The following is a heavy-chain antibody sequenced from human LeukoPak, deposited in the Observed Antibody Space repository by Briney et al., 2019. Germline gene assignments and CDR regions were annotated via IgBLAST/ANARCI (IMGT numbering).Heavy chain of an antibody. CDR1: GYSFTNYW. CDR3: ARHSGTMVRGVTPLDY. Sequence: GESLKISCKSSGYSFTNYWIAWVRQMPGKGLEWMGIIYPGDSDTRYSPSFQGQVTISADKSISTAYLQWSSLKASDTAMYYCARHSGTMVRGVTPLDYWGQGTLVTVSS. D-gene: IGHD3-10*01. CDR2: IYPGDSDT. V-gene: IGHV5-51*01. J-gene: IGHJ4*02.